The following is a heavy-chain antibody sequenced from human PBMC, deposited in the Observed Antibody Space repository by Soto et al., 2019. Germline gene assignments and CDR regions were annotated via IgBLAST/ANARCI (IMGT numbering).Heavy chain of an antibody. V-gene: IGHV3-9*01. D-gene: IGHD2-15*01. Sequence: EVQLVESGGGLVQPGRSLRVSCAASGFTFDEYAMHWVLRVPGKGLEWVSSLSWNGNIIGYAGSVKGRFTISRDNAKNSLYLQMNSLRPEDTALYFCAKGGPDAFCGGGRCYFDSWGQGTLVTVSS. CDR2: LSWNGNII. CDR1: GFTFDEYA. J-gene: IGHJ4*02. CDR3: AKGGPDAFCGGGRCYFDS.